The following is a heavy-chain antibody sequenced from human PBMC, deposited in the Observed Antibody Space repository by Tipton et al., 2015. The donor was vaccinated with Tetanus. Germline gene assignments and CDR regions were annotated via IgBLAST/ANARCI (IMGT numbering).Heavy chain of an antibody. D-gene: IGHD2-8*01. CDR3: ARAHCTDGVCNFDF. CDR2: IYPGDSDT. Sequence: MQLVQSGGEVKKPGESLKISCRGSGYIFNNYWIGWVRQKPGKGLEWMGIIYPGDSDTRYSSSFQGQVTISVDKSINTAYLQRSSLKASDTSMFYCARAHCTDGVCNFDFWGQGALVTVAS. V-gene: IGHV5-51*01. CDR1: GYIFNNYW. J-gene: IGHJ4*02.